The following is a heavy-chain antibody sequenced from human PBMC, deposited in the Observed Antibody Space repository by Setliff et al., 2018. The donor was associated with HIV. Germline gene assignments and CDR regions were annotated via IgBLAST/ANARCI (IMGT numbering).Heavy chain of an antibody. D-gene: IGHD5-12*01. J-gene: IGHJ4*02. V-gene: IGHV1-3*01. CDR1: GYTFKSYD. CDR2: INAGNGNR. Sequence: ASVKVSCKTSGYTFKSYDINWVRQAPGQRPEWMARINAGNGNREYSPKFQGRVTIIADTSASTMYMELSSLRSEDTAVYYCARVGNNRLQFFDHWGQGTLVTVSS. CDR3: ARVGNNRLQFFDH.